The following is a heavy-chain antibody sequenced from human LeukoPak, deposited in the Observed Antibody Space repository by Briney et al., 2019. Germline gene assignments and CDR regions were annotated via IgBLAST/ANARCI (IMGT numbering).Heavy chain of an antibody. CDR1: GFTFSSYG. CDR2: IWYDGSNK. D-gene: IGHD2-2*01. CDR3: ARVPVLALGYCSSTSCSTLGAFDI. J-gene: IGHJ3*02. Sequence: GGSLRLSCAASGFTFSSYGMHWVRQAPGKGLEWVAVIWYDGSNKYYADSVKGRFTISRDNSKNTLYLQMNSLRAEDTAVYYCARVPVLALGYCSSTSCSTLGAFDIWGQGTMVTVSS. V-gene: IGHV3-33*01.